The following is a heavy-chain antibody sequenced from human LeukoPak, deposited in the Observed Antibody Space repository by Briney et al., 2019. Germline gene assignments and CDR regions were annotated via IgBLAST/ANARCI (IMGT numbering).Heavy chain of an antibody. J-gene: IGHJ5*02. CDR1: GGSISSYY. CDR2: IYYSGST. V-gene: IGHV4-59*01. CDR3: ARFARWFDL. Sequence: SETLSLTCTVSGGSISSYYWSWVRQPPGKGLEWIGYIYYSGSTNYNPSLKSRVTISVDTSKNQFSLKLSSVTAADTAVYYCARFARWFDLWGQGTLVTVSS.